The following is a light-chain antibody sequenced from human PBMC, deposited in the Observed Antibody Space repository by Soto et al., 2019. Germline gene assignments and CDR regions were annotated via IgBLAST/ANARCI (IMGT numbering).Light chain of an antibody. CDR3: QQYGSSPELT. V-gene: IGKV3-20*01. CDR2: GAS. CDR1: QSVSSSY. Sequence: EIVLTQSPGTLSLSPGERATLSCRASQSVSSSYLAWYQQKPGQAPRLLIYGASSRATGIPDRFSGSGSGKDFTLTISRLEPEDFAVYYWQQYGSSPELTFGGGTKVEIK. J-gene: IGKJ4*01.